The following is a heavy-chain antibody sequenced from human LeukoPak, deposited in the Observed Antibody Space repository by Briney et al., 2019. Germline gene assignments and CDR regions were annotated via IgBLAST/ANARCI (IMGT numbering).Heavy chain of an antibody. V-gene: IGHV4-34*01. CDR1: GGSFSGYY. J-gene: IGHJ3*02. CDR2: IDHSGST. D-gene: IGHD2-2*01. CDR3: ARSTRNAFDI. Sequence: PSETLSLTCAVYGGSFSGYYWSWIRQPPGKGPEWIGEIDHSGSTNYNPSLKSRVTISVDTSKNQFSLKLSSVTAADTAVYYCARSTRNAFDIWGQGTMVTVSS.